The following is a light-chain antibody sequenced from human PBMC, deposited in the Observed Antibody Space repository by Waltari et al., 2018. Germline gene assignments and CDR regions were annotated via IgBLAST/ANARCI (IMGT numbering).Light chain of an antibody. CDR3: SSYTINIVI. CDR1: TSAY. J-gene: IGLJ2*01. CDR2: DVS. Sequence: QSALTQPASVSGSPGQSITISCTGTTSAYVSWYQQHPGKAPKLIIYDVSNRPSGVSNRFSGSKSGNTASLTISGLQAEDEADYYCSSYTINIVIFGGGTKLTVL. V-gene: IGLV2-14*03.